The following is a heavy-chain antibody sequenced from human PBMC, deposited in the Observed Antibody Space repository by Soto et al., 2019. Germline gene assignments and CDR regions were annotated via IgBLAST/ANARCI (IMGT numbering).Heavy chain of an antibody. CDR1: GGSVSSNDYY. J-gene: IGHJ4*02. V-gene: IGHV4-30-4*01. D-gene: IGHD6-19*01. CDR2: IHYSGIT. Sequence: LSLTCTVSGGSVSSNDYYWSWIRQPPGKGLEWIGSIHYSGITYYNPSLKSRVTISVDTSKNQFSLRLSSVTAADTAVYYCARGHSSGWFDYWGQG. CDR3: ARGHSSGWFDY.